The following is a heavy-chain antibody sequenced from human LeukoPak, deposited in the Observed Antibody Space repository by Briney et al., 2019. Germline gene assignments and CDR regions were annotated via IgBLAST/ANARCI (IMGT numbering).Heavy chain of an antibody. D-gene: IGHD5-12*01. J-gene: IGHJ4*02. CDR3: AKGGVYSGYDLSFEY. CDR1: GFTFSSYA. V-gene: IGHV3-23*01. CDR2: IRGRGNYV. Sequence: GGSLRLSCAASGFTFSSYAMSWVRQAPGKGLEWVSSIRGRGNYVYYADSVKGRFTISRDNSKNTLYLQMNSLRADDAAVYYCAKGGVYSGYDLSFEYWGQGALVTVSS.